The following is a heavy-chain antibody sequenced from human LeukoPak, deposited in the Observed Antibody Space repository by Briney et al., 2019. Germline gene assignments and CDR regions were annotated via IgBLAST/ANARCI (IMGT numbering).Heavy chain of an antibody. CDR3: ARGVAGRIRTTRLFDY. D-gene: IGHD6-19*01. CDR1: GGSMSTSY. J-gene: IGHJ4*02. CDR2: THNSGST. Sequence: SETLSLTCTVSGGSMSTSYWTWIRQAPGKGLEWIGYTHNSGSTNYNPSLKSRVVTSIDTSKNQFSLKVTSATAADTAVYYCARGVAGRIRTTRLFDYWGQGTLVTVSS. V-gene: IGHV4-59*01.